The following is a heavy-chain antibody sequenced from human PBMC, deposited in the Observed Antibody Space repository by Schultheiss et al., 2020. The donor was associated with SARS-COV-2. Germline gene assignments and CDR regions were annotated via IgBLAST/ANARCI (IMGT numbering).Heavy chain of an antibody. V-gene: IGHV3-30*19. J-gene: IGHJ4*02. CDR3: AKAHYDFWSGYPDY. CDR2: ISYDGSNK. D-gene: IGHD3-3*01. Sequence: GESLKISCAASGFTFSSYGMHWVRQAPGKGLEWVAVISYDGSNKYYADSVKGRFTISRDNSKNKLYLQMNSLRAEDTAVYYCAKAHYDFWSGYPDYWGQGTLVTVSS. CDR1: GFTFSSYG.